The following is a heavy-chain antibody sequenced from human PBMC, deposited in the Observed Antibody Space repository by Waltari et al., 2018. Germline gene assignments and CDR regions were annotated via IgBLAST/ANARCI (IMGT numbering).Heavy chain of an antibody. CDR2: IYHSGST. D-gene: IGHD1-26*01. Sequence: QVQLQESGPGLVKPSETLSLTCAVSGYSISSGYSWGWIRQPPGKGLEWIGSIYHSGSTYYNPSLKSRVTISVDTSKNQFSLKLSSVTAADTAVYYCARRAGSSLFDYWGQGTLVTVSS. J-gene: IGHJ4*02. CDR1: GYSISSGYS. CDR3: ARRAGSSLFDY. V-gene: IGHV4-38-2*01.